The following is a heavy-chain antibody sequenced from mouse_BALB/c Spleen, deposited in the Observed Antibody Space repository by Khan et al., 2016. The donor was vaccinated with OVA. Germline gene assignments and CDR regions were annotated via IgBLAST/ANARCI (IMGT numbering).Heavy chain of an antibody. Sequence: VELVESGAELVRPGVSVKISCKGSGYTFTDFTMHWVKQSHAKSLEWIGVISTYYGDVTYNQKFKGKATMTVDKSSSTAYMELARLTAEDSGIYNCTRGGGGNRFAYWGQGTLVTVSA. J-gene: IGHJ3*01. CDR3: TRGGGGNRFAY. V-gene: IGHV1S137*01. CDR2: ISTYYGDV. CDR1: GYTFTDFT.